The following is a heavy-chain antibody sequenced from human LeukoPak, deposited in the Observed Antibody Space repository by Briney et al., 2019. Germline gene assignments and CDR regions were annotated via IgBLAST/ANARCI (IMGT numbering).Heavy chain of an antibody. CDR1: GFTFDDYA. Sequence: GGSLRLSCAASGFTFDDYAMHWVRQAAGKGLEWVSLISWDGGSTYYADSVKGRFTISRDNSKNSLYLQMNSLRAEDTALYYCAKDIRSEVAAAGLLFDYWGQGTLVAVSS. D-gene: IGHD6-13*01. CDR2: ISWDGGST. J-gene: IGHJ4*02. CDR3: AKDIRSEVAAAGLLFDY. V-gene: IGHV3-43D*03.